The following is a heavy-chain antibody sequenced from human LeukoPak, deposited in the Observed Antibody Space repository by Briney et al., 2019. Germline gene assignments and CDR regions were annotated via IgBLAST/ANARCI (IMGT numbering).Heavy chain of an antibody. CDR2: IYHSGST. V-gene: IGHV4-30-2*01. Sequence: SQTLSLTCTASGGSISSGGYYWSWIRQPPGKGVEWIGYIYHSGSTYYNPSLKSRVTISEYRSTIQFSLKLSSVTAADTAVYYSARGGNWFDPWGQGTLVTVSS. D-gene: IGHD3-10*01. J-gene: IGHJ5*02. CDR3: ARGGNWFDP. CDR1: GGSISSGGYY.